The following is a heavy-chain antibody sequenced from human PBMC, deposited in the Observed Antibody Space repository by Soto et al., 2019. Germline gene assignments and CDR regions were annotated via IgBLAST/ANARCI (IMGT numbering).Heavy chain of an antibody. CDR3: ARRRIAAAGNEEEKRYYYYGMDV. V-gene: IGHV5-10-1*01. CDR2: IDPSDSYT. D-gene: IGHD6-13*01. CDR1: GYSFTSYW. Sequence: PGESLKISCKGSGYSFTSYWISWVRQMPGKGLEWMGRIDPSDSYTNYSPSFQGHVTISADKSISTAYLQWSSLKASDTAMYYCARRRIAAAGNEEEKRYYYYGMDVWGQGTTVTVSS. J-gene: IGHJ6*02.